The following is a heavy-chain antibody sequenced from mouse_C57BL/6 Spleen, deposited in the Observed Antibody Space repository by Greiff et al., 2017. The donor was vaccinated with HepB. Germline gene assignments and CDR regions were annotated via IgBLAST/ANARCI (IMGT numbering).Heavy chain of an antibody. CDR2: IYPGSGST. V-gene: IGHV1-55*01. Sequence: QVQLQQPGAELVKPGASVKMSCKASGYTFTSYWITWVKQRPGQGLEWIGDIYPGSGSTNYNEKFKSKATLTVDTSSSTAYMQLRSLTSEDSAVYYSARVTTVREGFDYWGQGTTLTVSS. J-gene: IGHJ2*01. D-gene: IGHD1-1*01. CDR1: GYTFTSYW. CDR3: ARVTTVREGFDY.